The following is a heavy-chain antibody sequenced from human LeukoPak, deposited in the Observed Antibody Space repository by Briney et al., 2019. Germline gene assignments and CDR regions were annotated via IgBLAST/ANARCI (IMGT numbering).Heavy chain of an antibody. D-gene: IGHD3-10*01. V-gene: IGHV5-51*01. J-gene: IGHJ3*02. CDR2: IYPGDSDT. Sequence: GESLKISCKGSGYSFTSYWIGWVRQMPGKGLEWMGIIYPGDSDTRYSPSFQGQVTISADKSISTAYLQWSSLKASDTAMYYCARLAHYYGSGNDAFDIWGQGTMVTVSS. CDR1: GYSFTSYW. CDR3: ARLAHYYGSGNDAFDI.